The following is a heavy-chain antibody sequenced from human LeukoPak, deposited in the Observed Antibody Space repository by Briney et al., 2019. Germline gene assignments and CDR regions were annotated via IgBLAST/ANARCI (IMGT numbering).Heavy chain of an antibody. CDR1: GFTFSNAW. CDR2: ISGSGGST. J-gene: IGHJ4*02. V-gene: IGHV3-23*01. D-gene: IGHD4-17*01. Sequence: GGSLRLSYAASGFTFSNAWMSWVRQAPGKGLEWVSAISGSGGSTYYADSVKGRFTISRDNSKNTLYLQMNGLRAEDTAVYYCAKADYGDYVGGFDYWGQGTLVTVSS. CDR3: AKADYGDYVGGFDY.